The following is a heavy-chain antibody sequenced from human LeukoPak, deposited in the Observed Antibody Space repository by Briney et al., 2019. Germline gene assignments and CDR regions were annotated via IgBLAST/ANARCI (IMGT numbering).Heavy chain of an antibody. CDR3: ARGVVLEVGATTAPFDI. V-gene: IGHV1-46*01. Sequence: ASVTVSFTSSVYTFTSYYMHWVRQAPGQGLEWMGIINPSGGSTSYAQKFQGRVTMTRDTSTSTVYMELSSLRSEDTAVYYCARGVVLEVGATTAPFDIWGQGTMVTVSS. CDR2: INPSGGST. CDR1: VYTFTSYY. D-gene: IGHD1-26*01. J-gene: IGHJ3*02.